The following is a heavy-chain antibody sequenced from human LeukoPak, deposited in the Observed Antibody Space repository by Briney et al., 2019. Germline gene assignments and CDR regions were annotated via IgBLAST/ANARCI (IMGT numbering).Heavy chain of an antibody. J-gene: IGHJ4*02. CDR3: ARDNEWLLYDY. V-gene: IGHV3-74*01. CDR1: GFTFSSYS. Sequence: GGSLRLSCAASGFTFSSYSMHWVRQAPGKGLVWVSRIKTDGTTTNYADSVKGRFTISRDNAKNTLYLQMNSLRAEDTAVYYCARDNEWLLYDYWGQGTLVTVSS. D-gene: IGHD3-3*01. CDR2: IKTDGTTT.